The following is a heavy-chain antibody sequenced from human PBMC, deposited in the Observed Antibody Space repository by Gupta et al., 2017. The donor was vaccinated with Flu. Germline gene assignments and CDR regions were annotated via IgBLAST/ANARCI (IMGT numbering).Heavy chain of an antibody. CDR1: GGSISSSIYY. Sequence: LQLQEPAPGLVTLSETLSLICTASGGSISSSIYYWGWIRQPPGKGLEWIGSIYDSGSTYYNPALKSRVTISVDTSKNQFSLKLSSVTAADTAVYYCARELSTMISYGMDVWFEGTTVAV. D-gene: IGHD3-22*01. CDR2: IYDSGST. CDR3: ARELSTMISYGMDV. V-gene: IGHV4-39*02. J-gene: IGHJ6*02.